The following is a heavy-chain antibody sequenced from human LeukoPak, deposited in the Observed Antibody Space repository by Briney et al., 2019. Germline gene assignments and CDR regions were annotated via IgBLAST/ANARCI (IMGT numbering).Heavy chain of an antibody. V-gene: IGHV3-74*01. Sequence: PGGSLRLSCVASGFTFSTYWMYWVHQAPGKGLVWVSRINTDASSTTYADSVKGRFTISRDNAKNTLYLQMNSLRAEDTAVYYCARDRGTYGVLNYWGQGTLVSVSS. CDR2: INTDASST. D-gene: IGHD3-3*01. J-gene: IGHJ4*02. CDR1: GFTFSTYW. CDR3: ARDRGTYGVLNY.